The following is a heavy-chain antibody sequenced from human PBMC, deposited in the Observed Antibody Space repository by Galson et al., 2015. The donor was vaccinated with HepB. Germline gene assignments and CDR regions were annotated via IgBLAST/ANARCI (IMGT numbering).Heavy chain of an antibody. CDR3: ARAPSGSYHLGYYYYGMDV. CDR1: GFTVSRNY. Sequence: SLRLSCAASGFTVSRNYMSWVRQAPGKGLEWVSVIYSGGSTYYADSVKGRFTISRDNSKNTLYLQMNSLRAEDTAVYYCARAPSGSYHLGYYYYGMDVWGQGTTVTVSS. V-gene: IGHV3-53*01. CDR2: IYSGGST. J-gene: IGHJ6*02. D-gene: IGHD1-26*01.